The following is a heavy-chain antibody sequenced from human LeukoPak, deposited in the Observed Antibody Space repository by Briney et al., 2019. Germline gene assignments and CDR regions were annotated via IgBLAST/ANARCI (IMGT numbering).Heavy chain of an antibody. CDR1: GHSISNGYS. J-gene: IGHJ4*02. CDR3: AGFRSFFDY. D-gene: IGHD3-10*01. Sequence: SETLSLTCAVSGHSISNGYSWGWIRQPPGKGLEWIGCFYHSGSTYYNPSLKSRVTVSVDTSKNQVPLKLSYVTATDTAMYYCAGFRSFFDYWGQGTLVTVSS. V-gene: IGHV4-38-2*01. CDR2: FYHSGST.